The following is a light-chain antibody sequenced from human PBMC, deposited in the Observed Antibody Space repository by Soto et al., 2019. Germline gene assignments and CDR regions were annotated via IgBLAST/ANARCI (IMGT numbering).Light chain of an antibody. J-gene: IGKJ3*01. Sequence: EVVLTQSPGTLSLSPGERATLSCRASQRINNNFLAWYQQKPGQAPRLLIYGASSRATGIPDRFTGSGSGTDFTLHISRLEPEDFEVYYCQQYGISPGFTFGPGTKVDIK. CDR2: GAS. CDR1: QRINNNF. CDR3: QQYGISPGFT. V-gene: IGKV3-20*01.